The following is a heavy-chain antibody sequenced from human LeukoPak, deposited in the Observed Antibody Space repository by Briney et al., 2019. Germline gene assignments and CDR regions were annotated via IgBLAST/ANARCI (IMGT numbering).Heavy chain of an antibody. CDR3: ARDMLMTPKAPFAY. CDR1: QFTFSHYS. D-gene: IGHD2-8*01. J-gene: IGHJ4*02. V-gene: IGHV3-21*01. CDR2: IGRDSVYI. Sequence: GGSLRLSCAASQFTFSHYSMICVRQAPGKGLEWVSSIGRDSVYIYYADSVKGRFTISRDNAKNSLFLQMNNLRDEDSAVYYCARDMLMTPKAPFAYWGQGTLVTVSS.